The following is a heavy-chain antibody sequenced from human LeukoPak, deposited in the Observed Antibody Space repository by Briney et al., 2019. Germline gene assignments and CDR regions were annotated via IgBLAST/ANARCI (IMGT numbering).Heavy chain of an antibody. CDR3: AREVVGATTFDY. CDR1: GGSISSYY. Sequence: SETLSLTCTVSGGSISSYYWSWIRQPPGKGLEWIGYIYYSGSTNYNPSLKSRVTISVDTSKNQFSLKLSSVTAADTAVYYCAREVVGATTFDYWGQGTLVTVSS. CDR2: IYYSGST. J-gene: IGHJ4*02. V-gene: IGHV4-59*01. D-gene: IGHD1-26*01.